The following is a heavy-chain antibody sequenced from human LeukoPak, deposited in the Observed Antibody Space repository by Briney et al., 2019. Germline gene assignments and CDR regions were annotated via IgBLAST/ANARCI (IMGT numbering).Heavy chain of an antibody. J-gene: IGHJ4*02. D-gene: IGHD2-15*01. CDR2: IYPGDSDT. CDR1: GYSFTSYW. Sequence: GESLKISCKGSGYSFTSYWIGWVRQMPGKGLEWMGIIYPGDSDTRYSPSFQGQVTISADKSIRTAYLQWSSLKASDTAMYYCASHTGYCSGGSCYGDFWGQGTLVTVSS. V-gene: IGHV5-51*01. CDR3: ASHTGYCSGGSCYGDF.